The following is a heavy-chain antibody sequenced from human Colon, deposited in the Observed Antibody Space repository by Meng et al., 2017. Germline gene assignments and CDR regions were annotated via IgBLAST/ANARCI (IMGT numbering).Heavy chain of an antibody. D-gene: IGHD5-18*01. J-gene: IGHJ4*02. CDR1: GFTFSSYG. V-gene: IGHV3-23*04. CDR2: ISNNGGST. Sequence: EVQLVGSGGALVQPGGSLRLSCAASGFTFSSYGMSWVRQAPGKGLEWVSTISNNGGSTYYADSVKGRFTIPRDNSKNTLYLQMNSLRAEDTAVYYCANGYSPDYWGQGTLVTVSS. CDR3: ANGYSPDY.